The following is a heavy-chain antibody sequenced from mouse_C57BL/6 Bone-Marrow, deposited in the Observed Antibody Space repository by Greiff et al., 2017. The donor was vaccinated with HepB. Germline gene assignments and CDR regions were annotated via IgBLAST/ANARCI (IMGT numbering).Heavy chain of an antibody. CDR3: TRSGYAVLFAY. Sequence: QVQLQQSGAELVRPGASVTLSCTASGYTFTDYEMHWVKQTPVHGLEWIGAIDPETGGTAYNQKFKGKAILTADKSSSTAYMELRSLTSEDSAVYYCTRSGYAVLFAYWGQGTLVTVSA. V-gene: IGHV1-15*01. D-gene: IGHD3-1*01. J-gene: IGHJ3*01. CDR2: IDPETGGT. CDR1: GYTFTDYE.